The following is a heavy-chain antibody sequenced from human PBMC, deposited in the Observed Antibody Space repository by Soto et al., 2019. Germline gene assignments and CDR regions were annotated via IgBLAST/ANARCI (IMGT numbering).Heavy chain of an antibody. J-gene: IGHJ4*02. CDR2: IYYSGST. CDR1: GGSISSGGYY. V-gene: IGHV4-31*03. Sequence: PSETLSLTCTVSGGSISSGGYYWSWIRQHPGKGLEWIGYIYYSGSTYYNPSLKSRVTISVDTSKNQFSLKLSSVTAADTAVYYCAREGGSSGYYYAGGFDYWGQGTLVTVSS. CDR3: AREGGSSGYYYAGGFDY. D-gene: IGHD3-22*01.